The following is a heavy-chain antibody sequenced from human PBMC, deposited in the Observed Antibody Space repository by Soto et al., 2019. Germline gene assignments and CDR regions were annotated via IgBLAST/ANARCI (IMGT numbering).Heavy chain of an antibody. V-gene: IGHV3-64D*06. CDR1: GFTFSSYA. D-gene: IGHD6-13*01. CDR3: VKGRSSSWYDWFDP. CDR2: ISSNGGST. J-gene: IGHJ5*02. Sequence: PGGSLRLSCSASGFTFSSYAMHWVRQAPGKGLEYVSAISSNGGSTYYADSVKGRFTISGDNSKNTLYLQMSSLRAEDTAVYYCVKGRSSSWYDWFDPWGQGTLVTVSS.